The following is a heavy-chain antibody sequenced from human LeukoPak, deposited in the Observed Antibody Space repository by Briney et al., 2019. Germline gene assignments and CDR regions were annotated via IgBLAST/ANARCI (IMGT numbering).Heavy chain of an antibody. D-gene: IGHD2-2*01. Sequence: SETLSLTCTDSGGSISSYYWSWIRQPPGKGLEWIGYIYYSGSTNYNPSLKSRVTISVDTSKNQFSLKLSSVTAADTAVYYCARRTHGMDVWGQGTTVTVSS. CDR1: GGSISSYY. CDR2: IYYSGST. CDR3: ARRTHGMDV. V-gene: IGHV4-59*08. J-gene: IGHJ6*02.